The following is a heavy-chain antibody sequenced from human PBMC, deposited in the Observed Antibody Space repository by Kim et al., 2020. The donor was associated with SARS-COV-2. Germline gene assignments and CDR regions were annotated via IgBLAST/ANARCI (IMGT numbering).Heavy chain of an antibody. CDR3: AKEFGEFPRYYGMDV. D-gene: IGHD3-10*01. CDR2: ISYDGSNK. V-gene: IGHV3-30*18. CDR1: GFTFSSYG. Sequence: GGSLRLSYAASGFTFSSYGMHWVRQAPGKGLEWVAVISYDGSNKYYADSVKGRFTISRDNSKNTLYLQMNSLRAEDTAVYYCAKEFGEFPRYYGMDVWGQGTTVTVSS. J-gene: IGHJ6*02.